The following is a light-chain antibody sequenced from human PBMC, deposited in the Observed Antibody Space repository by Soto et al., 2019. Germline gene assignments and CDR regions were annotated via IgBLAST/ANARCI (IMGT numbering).Light chain of an antibody. J-gene: IGLJ3*02. CDR2: EVS. Sequence: QSALPQPASVSGSPGQSITLSCTGSSSDVGSSYNFVSWYQHHPGKAPKLIIYEVSNRPSGISNRFSASKSGNTASLTISGLQSEDEADYYCSFVTIRGVFGGGTKLTVL. CDR1: SSDVGSSYNF. CDR3: SFVTIRGV. V-gene: IGLV2-14*01.